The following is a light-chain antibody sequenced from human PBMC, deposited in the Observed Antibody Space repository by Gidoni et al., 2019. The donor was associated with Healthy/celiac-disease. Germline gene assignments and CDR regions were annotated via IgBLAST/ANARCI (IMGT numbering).Light chain of an antibody. V-gene: IGKV3-11*01. Sequence: EIVLTQSPATLSLSTGARATLSCSASQSVSRYLAWYQQKPGQAPRLFIYDASNRGTGIPDRLSGSGSGTDFTLTISSLEPEDFAVYYCHQRSNWTFGQGTKVEIK. CDR3: HQRSNWT. CDR2: DAS. CDR1: QSVSRY. J-gene: IGKJ1*01.